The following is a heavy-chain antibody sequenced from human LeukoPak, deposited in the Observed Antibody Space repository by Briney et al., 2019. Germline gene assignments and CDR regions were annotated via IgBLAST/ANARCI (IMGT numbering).Heavy chain of an antibody. CDR3: ARGLMIAAAGTRPSRSAGHWFDP. D-gene: IGHD6-13*01. Sequence: RTSETLSLTCAVYGGSFSGYYWSWIRQPPGKGLEWIGEINHSGSTNYNPSLKSRVTISVDTSKNQFSLKLSSVTAADTAVYYCARGLMIAAAGTRPSRSAGHWFDPWGQGTLVTVSS. CDR2: INHSGST. CDR1: GGSFSGYY. J-gene: IGHJ5*02. V-gene: IGHV4-34*01.